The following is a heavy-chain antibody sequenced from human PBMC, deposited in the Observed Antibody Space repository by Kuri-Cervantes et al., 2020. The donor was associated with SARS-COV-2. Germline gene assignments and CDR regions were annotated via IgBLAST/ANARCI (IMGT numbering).Heavy chain of an antibody. CDR1: GFTFSSYW. CDR3: ASTASGSAAPFDY. Sequence: GGSLRLSCAASGFTFSSYWMSWVRQAPGKGLEWVANIKQDGSEKCYVDSVKGRFTISRDNAKNSLYLQMNSLRAEDTAVYYCASTASGSAAPFDYWGQGTLVTVSS. J-gene: IGHJ4*02. CDR2: IKQDGSEK. V-gene: IGHV3-7*01. D-gene: IGHD2-2*01.